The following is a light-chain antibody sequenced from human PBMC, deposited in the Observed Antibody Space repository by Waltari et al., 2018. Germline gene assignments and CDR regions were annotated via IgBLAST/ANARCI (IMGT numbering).Light chain of an antibody. CDR2: DVH. CDR3: ASKTNNAAVL. J-gene: IGLJ3*02. Sequence: QSALTQPASVSGSPGQSITISCTGTSNDVGAYDCVSWYQHHPGKVPQLLSYDVHNPPSAASDLYSASESGNAASRTISGLQAGDEADYDCASKTNNAAVLFGGGTKVTVL. CDR1: SNDVGAYDC. V-gene: IGLV2-14*03.